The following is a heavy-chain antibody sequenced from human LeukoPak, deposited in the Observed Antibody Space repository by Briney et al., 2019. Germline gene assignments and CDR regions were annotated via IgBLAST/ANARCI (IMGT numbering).Heavy chain of an antibody. J-gene: IGHJ3*02. CDR2: IYSGGST. V-gene: IGHV3-66*01. CDR1: GFTVSSNY. CDR3: AKSSGYWDFGAFDI. D-gene: IGHD3-22*01. Sequence: GGSLRLSCAASGFTVSSNYMSWVRQAPGKGLEWVSVIYSGGSTYYADSVKGRFTISRDNSKNTLYLQMNSLRAEDTAEYYCAKSSGYWDFGAFDIWGQGTMVTVSS.